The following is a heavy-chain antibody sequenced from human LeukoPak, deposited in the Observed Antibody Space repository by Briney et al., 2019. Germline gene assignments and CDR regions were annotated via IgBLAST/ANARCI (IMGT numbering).Heavy chain of an antibody. CDR3: ACTLSAPDFFGELDY. CDR1: GYSFTSYW. J-gene: IGHJ4*02. V-gene: IGHV5-51*01. CDR2: IYPGDSDT. Sequence: GESLKISCKGSGYSFTSYWIGWVRQMPGKGLEWMGIIYPGDSDTRYSPSFQGQVTISADKSISTAYLQWSSLKASDTAMYYCACTLSAPDFFGELDYWGQGTLVTVSS. D-gene: IGHD3-10*01.